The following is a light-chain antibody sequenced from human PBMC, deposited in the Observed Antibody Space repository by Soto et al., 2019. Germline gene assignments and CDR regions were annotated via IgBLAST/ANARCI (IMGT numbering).Light chain of an antibody. J-gene: IGKJ5*01. V-gene: IGKV3D-20*02. CDR2: GAF. Sequence: EIVLTHSPGTLSLSPGEIATLSCRASQSVSTSSLAWYRQKPGQAPRLLIYGAFNRATGIPARFSGSGSGTDFTLTISSLEPEDFAVYYCQQRSNWPSITFGQGTRLEIK. CDR3: QQRSNWPSIT. CDR1: QSVSTSS.